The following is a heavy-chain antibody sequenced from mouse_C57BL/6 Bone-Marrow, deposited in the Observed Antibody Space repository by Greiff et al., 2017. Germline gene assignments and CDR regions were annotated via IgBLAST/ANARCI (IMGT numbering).Heavy chain of an antibody. CDR2: ISYDGSN. CDR1: GYSITSGYY. CDR3: ARFTTVVAEYFDV. V-gene: IGHV3-6*01. Sequence: QLQESGPGLVKPSQSLSLTCSVTGYSITSGYYWNWIRQFPGNKLEWMGYISYDGSNNYNPSLKNRISITRDTSKNQFFLKLNSVTTEDTATYYCARFTTVVAEYFDVWGTGTTVTVSS. J-gene: IGHJ1*03. D-gene: IGHD1-1*01.